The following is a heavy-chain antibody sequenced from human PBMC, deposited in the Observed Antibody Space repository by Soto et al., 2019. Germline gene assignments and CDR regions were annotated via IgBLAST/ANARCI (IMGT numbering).Heavy chain of an antibody. CDR3: ARELARWYFDL. CDR1: GGSFSGYY. Sequence: QVQLQQWGAGLLKPSETLSLTCAVYGGSFSGYYWSWIRQPPGKGLEWMEGMNHSGSTNYNPSLKSRVTISVDTAKNQCTLKLSSVTAADTAVYYCARELARWYFDLWGRGTLVTVSS. V-gene: IGHV4-34*01. J-gene: IGHJ2*01. CDR2: MNHSGST.